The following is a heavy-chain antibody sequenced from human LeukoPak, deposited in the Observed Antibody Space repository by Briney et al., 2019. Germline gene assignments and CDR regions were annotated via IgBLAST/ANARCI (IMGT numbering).Heavy chain of an antibody. J-gene: IGHJ3*02. D-gene: IGHD3-9*01. Sequence: SVTVSCKASGYTFTVYYMHWVRQAPGQGREWMGGIIPIFGTANDAQKFQGRVTITADESTSTAYMELSSLRSEATAVYYCARERGDILTGFHAFDIWGQGTMVTVSS. CDR3: ARERGDILTGFHAFDI. CDR1: GYTFTVYY. V-gene: IGHV1-69*13. CDR2: IIPIFGTA.